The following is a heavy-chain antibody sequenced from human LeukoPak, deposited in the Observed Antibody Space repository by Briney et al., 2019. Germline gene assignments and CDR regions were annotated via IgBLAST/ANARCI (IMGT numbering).Heavy chain of an antibody. CDR2: ISYDGSNK. CDR1: GFTFSSYG. J-gene: IGHJ4*02. Sequence: GRSLRLSCAASGFTFSSYGMHWVRQAPGKGLEWVAVISYDGSNKYYADSVKGRFTISRDNSKNTLYLQMNSLRAEDTAVYYCAXETWDXIFDYWGQGTLVXVXS. V-gene: IGHV3-30*03. D-gene: IGHD1-26*01. CDR3: AXETWDXIFDY.